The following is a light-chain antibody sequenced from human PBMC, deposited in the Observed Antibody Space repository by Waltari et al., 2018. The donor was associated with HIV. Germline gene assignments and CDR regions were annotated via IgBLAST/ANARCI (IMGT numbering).Light chain of an antibody. J-gene: IGKJ1*01. V-gene: IGKV1-39*01. CDR2: AAS. CDR1: QSISNY. Sequence: DIQMTQSPSSLSASVGDRVTITCRASQSISNYLNWYQLKPGKAPKLLIYAASSLQSGVPSRFSGSVSWTDFTLIIIGLQPEDSATYYCQQSYSMRTFGQGTRVEIK. CDR3: QQSYSMRT.